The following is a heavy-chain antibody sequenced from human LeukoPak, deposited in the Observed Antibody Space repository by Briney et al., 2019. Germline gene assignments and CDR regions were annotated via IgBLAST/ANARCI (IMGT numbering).Heavy chain of an antibody. CDR2: ISYDGSNK. D-gene: IGHD2-2*01. Sequence: PGGSLRLSCAPSGFTFSSYGMHWVRQAPGKGLEWVAVISYDGSNKYYADSVKGRFTISRDNSKNTLYLQMNSLRAEDTAVYYCAKDRAGVVVPAAWDLDYWGQGTLVTVSS. J-gene: IGHJ4*02. V-gene: IGHV3-30*18. CDR3: AKDRAGVVVPAAWDLDY. CDR1: GFTFSSYG.